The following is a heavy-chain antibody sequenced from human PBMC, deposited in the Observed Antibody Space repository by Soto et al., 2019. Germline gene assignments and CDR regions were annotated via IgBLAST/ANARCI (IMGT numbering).Heavy chain of an antibody. CDR3: ARDFWEYYDISGYYYSYYYGMDV. CDR1: GFTFSSYG. V-gene: IGHV3-33*01. D-gene: IGHD3-22*01. J-gene: IGHJ6*02. CDR2: IWYDGSNK. Sequence: PGVSLRLSCAASGFTFSSYGMHWVRQAPGKGLEWVAVIWYDGSNKYYADSVKGRFTISRDNSKNTLYLQMNSLRAEDTAVYYCARDFWEYYDISGYYYSYYYGMDVWGQGTTVTVSS.